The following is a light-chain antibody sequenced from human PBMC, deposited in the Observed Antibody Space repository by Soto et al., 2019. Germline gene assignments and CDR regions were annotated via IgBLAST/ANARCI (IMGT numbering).Light chain of an antibody. CDR1: RTNIGAGYD. Sequence: QSVLTQPPSVSGAPGQRVTISCTGSRTNIGAGYDVHWYQHLPGTVPKLLIYGNSNRPSGVPDRFSGSKSGTSASLAITGLQAEDEADYYCQSSDSSLSYVFGTGTKLTVL. CDR3: QSSDSSLSYV. CDR2: GNS. V-gene: IGLV1-40*01. J-gene: IGLJ1*01.